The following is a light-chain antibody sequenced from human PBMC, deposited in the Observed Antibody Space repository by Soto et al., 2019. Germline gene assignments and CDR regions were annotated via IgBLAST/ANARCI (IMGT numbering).Light chain of an antibody. CDR1: SSDVGGYNY. CDR3: TSYAGSNNYV. J-gene: IGLJ1*01. Sequence: LTQPPSASGSPGQSVTISCTGTSSDVGGYNYVSWYQQYPGKAPKLMIYEVSQRPSGVPDRFSGSKSGNTASLTVSGLQAEDEADYYCTSYAGSNNYVFGTGTKVTVL. CDR2: EVS. V-gene: IGLV2-8*01.